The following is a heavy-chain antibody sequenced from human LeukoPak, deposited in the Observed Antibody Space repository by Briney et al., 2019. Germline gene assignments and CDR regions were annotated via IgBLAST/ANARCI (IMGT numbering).Heavy chain of an antibody. V-gene: IGHV5-51*01. CDR1: GYSFTSYW. CDR3: ARLFRVVVVSANPNPVGYFDY. CDR2: IYPSESDT. Sequence: GESLKISCKGSGYSFTSYWIGWVRQMPGKGLEWMGIIYPSESDTRYSPSFQSQVTISADKSISTAYLQWSSLKASDTAMYYCARLFRVVVVSANPNPVGYFDYWGQGTLVTVSS. D-gene: IGHD2-2*01. J-gene: IGHJ4*02.